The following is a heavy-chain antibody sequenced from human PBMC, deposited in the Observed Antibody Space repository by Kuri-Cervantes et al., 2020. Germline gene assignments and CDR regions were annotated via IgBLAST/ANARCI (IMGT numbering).Heavy chain of an antibody. CDR3: ATLGWLREDLDFDY. V-gene: IGHV1-69*02. D-gene: IGHD5-12*01. Sequence: SVKVSCKASGGTFSSYTISWVRQAPGQGLEWMGRIIPILGIAIYAQKFQGRVTMTEDTSTDTAYMELSSLRSEDTAVYYCATLGWLREDLDFDYWGQGTLVTVSS. CDR2: IIPILGIA. CDR1: GGTFSSYT. J-gene: IGHJ4*02.